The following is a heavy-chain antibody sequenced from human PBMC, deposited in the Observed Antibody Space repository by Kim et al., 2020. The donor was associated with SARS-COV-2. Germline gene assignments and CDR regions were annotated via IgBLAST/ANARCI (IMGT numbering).Heavy chain of an antibody. Sequence: SETLSLTCTVSGGSTSSGGYYWSRHRQHPGKGLVWTGYIYYSGSTYSNPSLKSRVTISVDTSKNQFSLKLSSVTAAATAVYCCAMNTSITMIVVYTGWF. J-gene: IGHJ5*01. CDR3: AMNTSITMIVVYTGWF. V-gene: IGHV4-31*03. CDR1: GGSTSSGGYY. D-gene: IGHD3-22*01. CDR2: IYYSGST.